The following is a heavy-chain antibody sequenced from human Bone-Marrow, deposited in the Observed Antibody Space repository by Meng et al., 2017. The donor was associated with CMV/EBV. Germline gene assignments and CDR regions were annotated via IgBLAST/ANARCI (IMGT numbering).Heavy chain of an antibody. CDR3: ASQLWFGELLSDY. Sequence: CAASGFTFSNYAMSWVRQAPGKGLEWVSAISGSGGSTYYADSVKGRFTISRDNPKSTLYLQMSSLRAEDTAVYYCASQLWFGELLSDYWGQGTLVTVSS. CDR2: ISGSGGST. D-gene: IGHD3-10*01. V-gene: IGHV3-23*01. CDR1: GFTFSNYA. J-gene: IGHJ4*02.